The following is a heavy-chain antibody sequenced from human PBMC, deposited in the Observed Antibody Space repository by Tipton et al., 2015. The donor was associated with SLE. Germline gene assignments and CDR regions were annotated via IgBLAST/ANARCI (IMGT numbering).Heavy chain of an antibody. D-gene: IGHD3-10*01. Sequence: TLSLTCAVSGYSISSGYYWGWIRQPPGKGLEWIGSIYHSGSTYYNPSLKSRVTISVDTSKNQFSLKLSSVTAADTAVYYCARVGRGAFDIWGQGTMVTVSS. CDR2: IYHSGST. V-gene: IGHV4-38-2*01. CDR3: ARVGRGAFDI. CDR1: GYSISSGYY. J-gene: IGHJ3*02.